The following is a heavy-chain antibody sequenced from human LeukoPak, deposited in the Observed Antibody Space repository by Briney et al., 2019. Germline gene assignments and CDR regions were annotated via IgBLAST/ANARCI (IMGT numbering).Heavy chain of an antibody. D-gene: IGHD4-17*01. CDR1: GYTFTSYY. CDR3: ARDRGFGDYVNWFDP. CDR2: INPSGGST. V-gene: IGHV1-46*01. J-gene: IGHJ5*02. Sequence: ASVKVSCKASGYTFTSYYMHWVRQAPGQGLEWMGIINPSGGSTSYAQKFQGRVTMPRDTATSTVYMELSSLRSEDTAVYYCARDRGFGDYVNWFDPWGQGTLVTVSS.